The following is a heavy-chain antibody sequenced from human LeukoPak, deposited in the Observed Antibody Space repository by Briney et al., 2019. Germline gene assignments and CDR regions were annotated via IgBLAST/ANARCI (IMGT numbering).Heavy chain of an antibody. CDR3: ARLLAHYYYASGSPSDY. CDR2: ISSIGGTT. Sequence: PGGSLRLSCAASGFSFSNYDMNWVRQAPGKGLEWVSYISSIGGTTYYAESVKGRFTISRDNAKNSLYLQMNSLRAEDTAVYYCARLLAHYYYASGSPSDYWGQGTLVTVSS. CDR1: GFSFSNYD. D-gene: IGHD3-10*01. V-gene: IGHV3-48*03. J-gene: IGHJ4*02.